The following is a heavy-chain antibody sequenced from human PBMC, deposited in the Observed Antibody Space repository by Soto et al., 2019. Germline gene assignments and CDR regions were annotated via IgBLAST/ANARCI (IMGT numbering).Heavy chain of an antibody. J-gene: IGHJ6*03. CDR2: IRSKAYGGTT. CDR1: GFTFGDYA. V-gene: IGHV3-49*03. CDR3: STSCSENYYYYMDV. D-gene: IGHD2-2*01. Sequence: PGGSLRLSCTASGFTFGDYAMSWFRQAPGKGLEWVGFIRSKAYGGTTEYAASVKGRFTISRDDSKSIAYLQMNSLKTEDTAVYYCSTSCSENYYYYMDVWGKGTTVTVSS.